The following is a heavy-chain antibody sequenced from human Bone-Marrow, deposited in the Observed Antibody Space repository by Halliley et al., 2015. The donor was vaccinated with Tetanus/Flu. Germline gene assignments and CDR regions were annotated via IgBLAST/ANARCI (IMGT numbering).Heavy chain of an antibody. CDR1: GYTFTRYG. CDR3: ARGSTVTRLFDY. D-gene: IGHD4-17*01. Sequence: QLVQSGGEVKKPGASVRVSCKASGYTFTRYGISWVRQAPGQGLEWMGWVSTYNVDTKYAQKFQDRVTMTTDTSTSTAYMDLRSLGSADTAVYYCARGSTVTRLFDYWGQGTLVTVSS. V-gene: IGHV1-18*01. J-gene: IGHJ4*02. CDR2: VSTYNVDT.